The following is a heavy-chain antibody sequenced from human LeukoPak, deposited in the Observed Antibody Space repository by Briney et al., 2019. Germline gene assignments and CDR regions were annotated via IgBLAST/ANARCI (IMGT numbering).Heavy chain of an antibody. CDR3: AHGVLRYFAWFIGEHYFDY. CDR1: GFPFSSYA. CDR2: ISGSGGST. V-gene: IGHV3-23*01. J-gene: IGHJ4*02. Sequence: GGSLRLSCAASGFPFSSYAMSWVRQAPGKGLEGVSAISGSGGSTYYADSVKGRFTISRDNSKNTLYLQMNSLRAEDTAVYYCAHGVLRYFAWFIGEHYFDYWGQGTLVTVSS. D-gene: IGHD3-9*01.